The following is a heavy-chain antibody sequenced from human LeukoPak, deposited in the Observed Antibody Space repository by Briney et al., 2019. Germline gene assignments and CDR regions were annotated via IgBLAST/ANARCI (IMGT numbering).Heavy chain of an antibody. CDR2: ISSSGSTI. CDR3: ARDALPSVVDYPNWFDP. CDR1: GFTFSDYY. J-gene: IGHJ5*02. V-gene: IGHV3-11*01. D-gene: IGHD4-11*01. Sequence: GGSLRLSCAASGFTFSDYYMSWIRQAPGKGLEGVSYISSSGSTIYYADSVKGRFTISRDNAKNSLYLQMNGLRAEDTAVYYCARDALPSVVDYPNWFDPWGQGTLVTVSS.